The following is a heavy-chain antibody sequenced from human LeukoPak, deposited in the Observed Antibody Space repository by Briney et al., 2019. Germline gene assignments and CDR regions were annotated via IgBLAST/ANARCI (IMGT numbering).Heavy chain of an antibody. D-gene: IGHD2-2*01. CDR1: GFTFSSFA. V-gene: IGHV3-30-3*01. CDR2: ISYDGNTK. J-gene: IGHJ4*02. Sequence: GGSLRLSCAASGFTFSSFAMHWVRQAPGKGLEWVAVISYDGNTKYYADSVKGRFTISRDNSKTTLYLQMNSLRGEDTAVYYCARAPQYCSSTSCDYYFDYWGQGTLVTVSS. CDR3: ARAPQYCSSTSCDYYFDY.